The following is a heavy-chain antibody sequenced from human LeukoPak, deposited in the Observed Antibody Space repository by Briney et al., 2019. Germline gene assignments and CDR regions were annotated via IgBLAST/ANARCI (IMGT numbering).Heavy chain of an antibody. V-gene: IGHV1-18*01. J-gene: IGHJ4*02. CDR2: ISAYNGNT. Sequence: ASVKVSCKASGYTFTSYGISWVRQAPGQGLEWMGWISAYNGNTNYAQKLQGRVTMTTDTSTRTAYMELRSLRSDDTAVYYCARGGGVNYYGSGLFDYWGQGTLVTVSS. D-gene: IGHD3-10*01. CDR1: GYTFTSYG. CDR3: ARGGGVNYYGSGLFDY.